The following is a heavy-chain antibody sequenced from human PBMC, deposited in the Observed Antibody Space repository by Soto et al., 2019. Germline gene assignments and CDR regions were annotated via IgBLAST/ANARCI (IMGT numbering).Heavy chain of an antibody. CDR3: ARGAVTGTSLFDY. J-gene: IGHJ4*02. Sequence: PGGSLRLSCAASGFTFSSYSMNWVRQAPGEGLEWISFINKDGFTIYYADSVKGRFTISRDYAKNSLYLQMDSLRHEDTAVYYCARGAVTGTSLFDYWGLGTLVTVSS. CDR1: GFTFSSYS. CDR2: INKDGFTI. V-gene: IGHV3-48*02. D-gene: IGHD6-19*01.